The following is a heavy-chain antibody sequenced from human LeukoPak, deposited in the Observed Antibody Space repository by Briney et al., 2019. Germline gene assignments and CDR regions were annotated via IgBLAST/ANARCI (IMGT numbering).Heavy chain of an antibody. CDR1: GFTFSSYA. D-gene: IGHD3-3*01. Sequence: GGSLRLSCAASGFTFSSYAMSWVRQAPGKGLEWVSAISGSGGSTYYAVSVKGRFTISRDNSKNTLYLQMNSLRAEDTAVYYCAKPSTPYYDFWSGYYAFDIWGQGTMVTVSS. J-gene: IGHJ3*02. V-gene: IGHV3-23*01. CDR2: ISGSGGST. CDR3: AKPSTPYYDFWSGYYAFDI.